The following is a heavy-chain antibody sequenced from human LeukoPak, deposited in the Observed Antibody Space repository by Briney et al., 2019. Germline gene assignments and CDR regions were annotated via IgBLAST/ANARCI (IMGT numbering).Heavy chain of an antibody. CDR3: ARVEMATIRDSPFFDY. CDR1: GGSISSGDYY. D-gene: IGHD5-24*01. CDR2: IYYSGST. J-gene: IGHJ4*02. V-gene: IGHV4-30-4*01. Sequence: PSETLSLTCTVSGGSISSGDYYWSWIRQPPGKGLEWIGYIYYSGSTYYNPSLKSRVTISVDTSKNQFSLKLSSVTAADTAVYYCARVEMATIRDSPFFDYWGQGTLVTVSS.